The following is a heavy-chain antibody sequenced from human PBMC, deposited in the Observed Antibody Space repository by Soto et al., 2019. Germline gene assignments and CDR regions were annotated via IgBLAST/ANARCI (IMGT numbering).Heavy chain of an antibody. V-gene: IGHV4-34*01. J-gene: IGHJ5*02. CDR3: ARGIYGSGTHGWFDP. D-gene: IGHD3-10*01. Sequence: SETLSLTCAVYGGSFSGYYWSWIRQPPGKGLEWIGEINHSGSTNYNPSLKSRVTISVDTSKNQFSLKLSSVTAADTAVYYCARGIYGSGTHGWFDPWGQGTLVTVSS. CDR2: INHSGST. CDR1: GGSFSGYY.